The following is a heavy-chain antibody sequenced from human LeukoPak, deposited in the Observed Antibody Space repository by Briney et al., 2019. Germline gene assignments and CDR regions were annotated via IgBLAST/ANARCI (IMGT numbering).Heavy chain of an antibody. J-gene: IGHJ4*02. CDR1: GFTFNTYN. Sequence: GGSLRLSCVASGFTFNTYNMHWVRQAPGKGLEWVAAIWYDGSNTYYADSVKGGFTMSRDNSKSTLYLQMNSLRAEDTAVYYCAKDKARGYSYGYFDYWGQGTLVTVSS. CDR3: AKDKARGYSYGYFDY. D-gene: IGHD5-18*01. CDR2: IWYDGSNT. V-gene: IGHV3-33*06.